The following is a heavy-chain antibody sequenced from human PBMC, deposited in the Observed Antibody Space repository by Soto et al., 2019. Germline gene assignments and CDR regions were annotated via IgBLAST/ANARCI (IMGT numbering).Heavy chain of an antibody. D-gene: IGHD2-8*01. V-gene: IGHV3-23*01. CDR1: GFTFSSYA. J-gene: IGHJ6*03. Sequence: EVQLLESGGGLVQPGGSLRLSCAASGFTFSSYAMSWVRQAPGKGLEWVSAISGSGGSTYYADSVKGRFTISRDNSKNTLYLQMNSVRAEDPAVYYCAKASSQVLMVYVIDYYYYMDVWGKGTTVTVSS. CDR2: ISGSGGST. CDR3: AKASSQVLMVYVIDYYYYMDV.